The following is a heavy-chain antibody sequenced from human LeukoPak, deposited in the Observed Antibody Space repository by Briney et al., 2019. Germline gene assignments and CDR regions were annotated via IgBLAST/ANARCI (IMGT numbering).Heavy chain of an antibody. CDR3: ARGLEITMIVVAMGWFDP. J-gene: IGHJ5*02. Sequence: PSETLSLTCAVDGGSFSGYYWSWIRQPPGKGLEWIGEINHSGSTNYNPSLKSRVTISVDTSKNQFSLKLSSVTAADTAVYYCARGLEITMIVVAMGWFDPWGQGTLVTVSS. D-gene: IGHD3-22*01. V-gene: IGHV4-34*01. CDR2: INHSGST. CDR1: GGSFSGYY.